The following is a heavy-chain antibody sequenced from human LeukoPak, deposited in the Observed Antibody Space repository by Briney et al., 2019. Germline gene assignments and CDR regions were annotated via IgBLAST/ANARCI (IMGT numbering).Heavy chain of an antibody. CDR2: ISAYNGNT. V-gene: IGHV1-18*01. J-gene: IGHJ4*02. CDR3: ARDLWSSSWYGAQGVSFGY. D-gene: IGHD6-13*01. Sequence: ASVKVSCKASGYTFTSYGISWVRQAPGQGLEWMGWISAYNGNTNYAQKLQGRVTMTTDTSTSTAYMELRSLRSDDTAVYYCARDLWSSSWYGAQGVSFGYWGQGTLVTVSS. CDR1: GYTFTSYG.